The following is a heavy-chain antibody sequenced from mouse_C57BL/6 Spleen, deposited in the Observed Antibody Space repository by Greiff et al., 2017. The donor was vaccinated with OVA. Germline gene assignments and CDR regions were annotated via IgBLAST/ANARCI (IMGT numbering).Heavy chain of an antibody. D-gene: IGHD1-1*02. CDR3: VSLMASYWYFDV. J-gene: IGHJ1*03. CDR2: IRSKSNNYAT. Sequence: EVKVVDSGGGLVQPKGSLKLSCAASGFSFNTYAMNWVRQAPGKGLEWVARIRSKSNNYATYYADSVKDRFTISRDDSESMLYLQMNNLKTEDTAMYYCVSLMASYWYFDVWGTGTTVTVSS. CDR1: GFSFNTYA. V-gene: IGHV10-1*01.